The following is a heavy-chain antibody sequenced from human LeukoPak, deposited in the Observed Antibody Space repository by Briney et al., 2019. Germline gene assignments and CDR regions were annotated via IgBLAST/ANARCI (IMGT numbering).Heavy chain of an antibody. CDR1: GYSISSGYY. Sequence: PSETLSLTCTVSGYSISSGYYWGWIRQPPGKGLEWIGSIYHSGSTYYNPSLKSRVTISVDTSKNQFSLKLSSVTAADTAVYYCATPHYGSGSSDYWGQGTLVTVSS. D-gene: IGHD3-10*01. J-gene: IGHJ4*02. CDR3: ATPHYGSGSSDY. CDR2: IYHSGST. V-gene: IGHV4-38-2*02.